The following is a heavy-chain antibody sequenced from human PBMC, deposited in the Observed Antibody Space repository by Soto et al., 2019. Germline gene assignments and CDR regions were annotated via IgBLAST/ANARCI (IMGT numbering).Heavy chain of an antibody. CDR2: FFYSGKS. D-gene: IGHD5-12*01. CDR1: GGSISTSSSTYY. V-gene: IGHV4-39*01. Sequence: SETLSLTCSVSGGSISTSSSTYYWGWMRQPPGKGLEWIASFFYSGKSFYNPSLNSRVTISVDTSKNQFSLTVTSVTAADTAVYYCARRIVATETFDYWGQGTLVTVSS. J-gene: IGHJ4*02. CDR3: ARRIVATETFDY.